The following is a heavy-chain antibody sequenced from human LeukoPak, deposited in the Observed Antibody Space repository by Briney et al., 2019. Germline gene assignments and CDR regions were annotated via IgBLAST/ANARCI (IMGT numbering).Heavy chain of an antibody. CDR1: GGTFSSYA. CDR3: ARAKGSSGWYLNYYGMDV. D-gene: IGHD6-19*01. Sequence: GSSVKVSCKASGGTFSSYAICWVRQAPGQGLEWMGGIIPIFGTANYAQKFQGRVTITADESTSTAYMELSSLRSEDTAVYYCARAKGSSGWYLNYYGMDVWGQGTTVTVSS. J-gene: IGHJ6*02. CDR2: IIPIFGTA. V-gene: IGHV1-69*01.